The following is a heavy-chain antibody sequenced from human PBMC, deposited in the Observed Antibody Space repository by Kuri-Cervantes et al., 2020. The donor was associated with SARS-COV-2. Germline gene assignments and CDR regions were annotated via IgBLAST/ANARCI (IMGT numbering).Heavy chain of an antibody. Sequence: SGPTLVKPTQTLTLTCTFSGFSLSTSGVGVGWIRQPPGKALEWLALIYWDDDKRYSPSLKSRLTITKDTSKNQVVLTMTNMDPVDTATYYCAHSPPEESSGFNYYYYYGMDVWGQGTTVTVSS. CDR3: AHSPPEESSGFNYYYYYGMDV. CDR1: GFSLSTSGVG. CDR2: IYWDDDK. J-gene: IGHJ6*02. D-gene: IGHD6-25*01. V-gene: IGHV2-5*02.